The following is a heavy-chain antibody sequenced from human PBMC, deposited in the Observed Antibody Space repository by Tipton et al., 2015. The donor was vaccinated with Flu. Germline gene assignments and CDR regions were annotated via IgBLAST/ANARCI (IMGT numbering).Heavy chain of an antibody. J-gene: IGHJ3*02. V-gene: IGHV4-34*01. CDR1: GGSFSGYY. Sequence: LVKPTQTLSLTCAVYGGSFSGYYWSWIRQPPGKGLEWIGEINHSGSTNYNPSLKSRVTISVDTSKNQFSLKLSSVTAADTAVYYCAREGPSSSWQNVGAFDIWGQGTMVTVSS. D-gene: IGHD6-13*01. CDR2: INHSGST. CDR3: AREGPSSSWQNVGAFDI.